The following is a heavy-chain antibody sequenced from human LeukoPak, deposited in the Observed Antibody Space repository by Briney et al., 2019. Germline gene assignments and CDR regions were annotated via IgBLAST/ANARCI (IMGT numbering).Heavy chain of an antibody. D-gene: IGHD6-19*01. CDR1: GGSISSYY. CDR3: ARDFPGYSSGWPSWFDY. CDR2: IYTSGST. J-gene: IGHJ4*02. V-gene: IGHV4-4*07. Sequence: PSETLSLTCTVPGGSISSYYWSWIRQPAGKGLEWIGRIYTSGSTNYNPSLKSRVTISVVNSKSQFSLKLSSVTAADTGVYYCARDFPGYSSGWPSWFDYWGQGTLVTVSS.